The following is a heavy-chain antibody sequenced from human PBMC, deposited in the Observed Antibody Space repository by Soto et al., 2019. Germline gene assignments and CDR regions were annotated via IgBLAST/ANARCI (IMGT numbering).Heavy chain of an antibody. Sequence: QAQLVQSGAEVKKPGASVKVSCKASGYTFYSHSIIWVRQAPGQGLEWMGRSSSDNGNTRYAQKFRCRVTMTTDTSTSTVYMEQRNLRSDDTAVYYCARCIQQDYYYGMDVWGQGTTVTVSS. V-gene: IGHV1-18*01. D-gene: IGHD5-18*01. J-gene: IGHJ6*02. CDR1: GYTFYSHS. CDR2: SSSDNGNT. CDR3: ARCIQQDYYYGMDV.